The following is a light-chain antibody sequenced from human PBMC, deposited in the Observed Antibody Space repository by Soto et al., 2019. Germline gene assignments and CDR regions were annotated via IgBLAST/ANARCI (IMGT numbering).Light chain of an antibody. CDR1: SSDVGAYNF. V-gene: IGLV2-14*01. J-gene: IGLJ2*01. CDR2: DVS. Sequence: QSALTQPASVSGSPGQSITISCTGTSSDVGAYNFVSWYQQHPGKAPKLMIYDVSTRPSGVSNRFSGSKSANTASLTISGLQAEDEADYYCISYTRSSTGVFGGGTQLTVL. CDR3: ISYTRSSTGV.